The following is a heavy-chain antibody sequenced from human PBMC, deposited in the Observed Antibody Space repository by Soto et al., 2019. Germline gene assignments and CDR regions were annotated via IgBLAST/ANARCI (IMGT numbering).Heavy chain of an antibody. V-gene: IGHV4-31*03. J-gene: IGHJ6*02. Sequence: SETLSLTCTVSGGSISSGGYYWSWIRQHPGKGLEWIGYIYYSGSTYYNPSLKSRVTISVDTSKNQFSLKLSSVTAADAAVYYCSSSYDYYHCGMDCSGQGTMGTGS. CDR1: GGSISSGGYY. D-gene: IGHD1-26*01. CDR2: IYYSGST. CDR3: SSSYDYYHCGMDC.